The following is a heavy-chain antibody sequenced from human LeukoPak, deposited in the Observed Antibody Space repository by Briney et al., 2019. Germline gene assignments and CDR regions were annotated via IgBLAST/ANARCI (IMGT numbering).Heavy chain of an antibody. CDR1: GGTFSSYA. Sequence: SVKVSCKASGGTFSSYAISWVRQAPGQGLEWMGGIIPIFGTANYAQKFQGRVTMTRDTSTSTVYMELSSLRSEDTAVYYCARGSYGYGDYWGQGTLVTVSS. V-gene: IGHV1-69*05. CDR2: IIPIFGTA. CDR3: ARGSYGYGDY. D-gene: IGHD5-18*01. J-gene: IGHJ4*02.